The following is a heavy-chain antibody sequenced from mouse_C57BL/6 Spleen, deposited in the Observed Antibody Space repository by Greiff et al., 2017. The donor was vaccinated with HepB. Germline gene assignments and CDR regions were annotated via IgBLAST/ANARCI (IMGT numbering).Heavy chain of an antibody. V-gene: IGHV1-85*01. J-gene: IGHJ1*03. D-gene: IGHD1-1*01. Sequence: PGQGLEWIGWIYPRDGSTKYNEKFKGKATLTVDTSSSTAYMELHSLTSEDSAVYFCARRDTVVADWYFDVWGTGTTVTVSS. CDR3: ARRDTVVADWYFDV. CDR2: IYPRDGST.